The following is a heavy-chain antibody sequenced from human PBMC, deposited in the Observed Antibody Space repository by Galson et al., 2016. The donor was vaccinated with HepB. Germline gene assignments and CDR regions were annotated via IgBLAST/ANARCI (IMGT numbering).Heavy chain of an antibody. Sequence: QSGAEVKKPGESLKISCKGSGYRFSSYWIGWVRQLPGRGPEWMGIIYPGDSDARYSPAFHGQVTISADKSISTAYLQWSSLKASDTAMYYCARHTAWIHLWLSRVSAFDIWGQGTMVTVSA. D-gene: IGHD5-18*01. CDR2: IYPGDSDA. CDR3: ARHTAWIHLWLSRVSAFDI. J-gene: IGHJ3*02. V-gene: IGHV5-51*01. CDR1: GYRFSSYW.